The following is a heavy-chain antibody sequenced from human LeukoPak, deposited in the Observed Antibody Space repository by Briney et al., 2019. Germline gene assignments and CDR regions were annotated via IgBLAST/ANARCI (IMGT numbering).Heavy chain of an antibody. CDR3: AGGTGWLVDH. J-gene: IGHJ4*02. D-gene: IGHD2-8*02. Sequence: PGGSLRLSCAASGFTFNTYWMTWVRQAPGKGLEWVANIKQDGSEKNYVGSVKGRFTISRDNAKNSLYLQMNTLRADDTAVYYCAGGTGWLVDHWGLGTLVTVSS. CDR1: GFTFNTYW. CDR2: IKQDGSEK. V-gene: IGHV3-7*01.